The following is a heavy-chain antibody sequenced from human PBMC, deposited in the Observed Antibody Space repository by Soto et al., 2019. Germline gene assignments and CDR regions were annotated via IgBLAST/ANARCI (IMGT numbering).Heavy chain of an antibody. CDR1: GFTFSSYS. J-gene: IGHJ2*01. V-gene: IGHV3-48*02. Sequence: EVQLVESGGGLVQPGGSLRLSCAASGFTFSSYSMNWVRQAPGKGLEWVSYISSSSSTIYYADSVKGRFTISRDNAKKSLYLQMNCLRDEDTAVYYCARDQVRSQWDLSYWYFDLWGRGTLVTVSS. CDR2: ISSSSSTI. CDR3: ARDQVRSQWDLSYWYFDL. D-gene: IGHD1-26*01.